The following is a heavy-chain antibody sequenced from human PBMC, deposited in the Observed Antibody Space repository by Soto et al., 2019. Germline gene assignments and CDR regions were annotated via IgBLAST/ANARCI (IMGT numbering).Heavy chain of an antibody. Sequence: SETLSLTCTVSGGSIGTYYWSWIRQPPGKGLEWIAFIHYSGSTNYNPSFRSRATISVDTSKNQYSLNLTSVTAADTAVYYCARGGCSSCRFDPWGQGTLVTSPQ. CDR2: IHYSGST. V-gene: IGHV4-59*01. CDR1: GGSIGTYY. CDR3: ARGGCSSCRFDP. D-gene: IGHD6-6*01. J-gene: IGHJ5*02.